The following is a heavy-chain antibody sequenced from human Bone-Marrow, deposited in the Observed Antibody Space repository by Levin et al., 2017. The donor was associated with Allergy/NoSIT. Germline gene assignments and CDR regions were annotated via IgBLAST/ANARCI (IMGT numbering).Heavy chain of an antibody. CDR2: INYSGTT. V-gene: IGHV4-39*07. J-gene: IGHJ4*02. D-gene: IGHD3-3*01. CDR1: GGSFSSTSYY. Sequence: PSQTLSLPCTVSGGSFSSTSYYWGWIRQPPGKGLEWIGNINYSGTTYYNPSLKSRVTISVDTSNNQFSLRLSSVTAADTAFYYCARESHDFWSGIEFDYWGQGTLVTVSS. CDR3: ARESHDFWSGIEFDY.